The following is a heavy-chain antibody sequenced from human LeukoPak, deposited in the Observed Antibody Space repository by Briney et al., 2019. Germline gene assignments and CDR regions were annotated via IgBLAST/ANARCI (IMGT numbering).Heavy chain of an antibody. CDR1: GFTFSSYA. J-gene: IGHJ3*02. CDR3: AKDQCSSTSCKGGYDAFDI. Sequence: GGSLRLSCAASGFTFSSYAMSWVRQAPGKGLEWVSAISGSGGSTYYADSVKGRFTISRDNSKNTLYLQMNSLRAEDTAVYYCAKDQCSSTSCKGGYDAFDIWGQGTMVTVSS. D-gene: IGHD2-2*01. CDR2: ISGSGGST. V-gene: IGHV3-23*01.